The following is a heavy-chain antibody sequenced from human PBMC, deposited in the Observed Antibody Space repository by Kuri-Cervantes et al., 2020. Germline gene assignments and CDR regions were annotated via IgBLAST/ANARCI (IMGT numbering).Heavy chain of an antibody. CDR2: IPWNGAKI. CDR1: GFTFDDYA. CDR3: TKDIGKWQWVGKDY. Sequence: GGSLRLSCAASGFTFDDYAMHWVRQAPGKGLEWVSGIPWNGAKIVYADSVRGRFTVSRDNAKNSLYLQMSSLRVEDTAFYYCTKDIGKWQWVGKDYWGQGALVTVSS. V-gene: IGHV3-9*01. D-gene: IGHD6-19*01. J-gene: IGHJ4*02.